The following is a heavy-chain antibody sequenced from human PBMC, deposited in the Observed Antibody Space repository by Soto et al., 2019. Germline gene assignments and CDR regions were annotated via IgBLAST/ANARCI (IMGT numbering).Heavy chain of an antibody. J-gene: IGHJ4*02. V-gene: IGHV3-72*01. CDR3: VRATYFSDSSGYTRCLDY. CDR2: SRDKPQGYST. D-gene: IGHD3-22*01. Sequence: WGSLVLACAGSVFTLSDHYIYWVRQAPGKGLDLVGRSRDKPQGYSTAYAASVKGRFTTSRDESKNSAYLQMNSLKTEDTAVYYCVRATYFSDSSGYTRCLDYWGQGTMVTVSS. CDR1: VFTLSDHY.